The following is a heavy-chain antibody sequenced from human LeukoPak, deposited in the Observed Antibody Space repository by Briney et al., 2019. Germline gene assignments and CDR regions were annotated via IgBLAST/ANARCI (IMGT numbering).Heavy chain of an antibody. CDR2: INPKKGDT. CDR3: ARGYEYGWFDP. D-gene: IGHD3-16*01. Sequence: ASVKVSCKASGYTFTDYFLHWVRQAPGQGLEWMGWINPKKGDTNYAQKFQGRVTATWDTSTTTAYMELDRLTSDDTAVYYCARGYEYGWFDPWGQGTLVTVSS. J-gene: IGHJ5*02. V-gene: IGHV1-2*02. CDR1: GYTFTDYF.